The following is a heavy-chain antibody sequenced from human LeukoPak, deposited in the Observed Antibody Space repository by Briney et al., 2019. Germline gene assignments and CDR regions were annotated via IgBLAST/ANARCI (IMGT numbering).Heavy chain of an antibody. J-gene: IGHJ5*02. CDR3: ARLKAAAGTSWFDP. CDR2: IYYSGST. Sequence: SETLSLTCTVSGGSISSYYWSWIRQPPGKGLEWIGYIYYSGSTNYNPSLKSRVTISVDTSKNQFSLQLSSVTAADTAVYYCARLKAAAGTSWFDPWGQGTLVTVSS. V-gene: IGHV4-59*08. D-gene: IGHD6-13*01. CDR1: GGSISSYY.